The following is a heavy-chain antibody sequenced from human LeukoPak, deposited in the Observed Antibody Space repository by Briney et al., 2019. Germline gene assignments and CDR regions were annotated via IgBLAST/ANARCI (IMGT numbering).Heavy chain of an antibody. V-gene: IGHV3-33*08. CDR3: ARGLYYGSGSPIDY. CDR2: IWYDGSDK. D-gene: IGHD3-10*01. Sequence: GGALRLSCAASGFTFSSYGRHWVRQAPGKGPEWVAVIWYDGSDKYYADSVKGRFTISRDNSKNTLYMQMNSLRADDTAVYYCARGLYYGSGSPIDYWGQGTLVTDSS. CDR1: GFTFSSYG. J-gene: IGHJ4*02.